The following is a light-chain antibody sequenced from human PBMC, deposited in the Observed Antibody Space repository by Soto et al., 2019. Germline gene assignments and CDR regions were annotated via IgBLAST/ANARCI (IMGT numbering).Light chain of an antibody. CDR3: QVWDSSSDHRVV. J-gene: IGLJ2*01. V-gene: IGLV3-21*02. CDR1: NIAIKS. Sequence: SYELTQAHSGSVAPGQTARITCGGNNIAIKSVHWYQQKPGQAPVLVVYDDGDRPSGIPERFSGSNSGNTATLTITRVEAGDEADYHCQVWDSSSDHRVVFGGGTKLTVL. CDR2: DDG.